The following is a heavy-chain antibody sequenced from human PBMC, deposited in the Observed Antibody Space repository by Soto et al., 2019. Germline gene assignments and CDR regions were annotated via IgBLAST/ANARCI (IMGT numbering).Heavy chain of an antibody. D-gene: IGHD5-12*01. J-gene: IGHJ5*02. V-gene: IGHV4-30-2*01. CDR3: ARDSDYSPLMP. CDR2: IYHSGRT. CDR1: GGSISTGDYS. Sequence: QLQLQESGSGLVKPSQTLSLTCAVSGGSISTGDYSWSWIRQPPGKGLEWIGYIYHSGRTYYNPSLKSRVTISVDRSTNQFSLKVSSVTAADTAVYYCARDSDYSPLMPWGQGTLVTVSS.